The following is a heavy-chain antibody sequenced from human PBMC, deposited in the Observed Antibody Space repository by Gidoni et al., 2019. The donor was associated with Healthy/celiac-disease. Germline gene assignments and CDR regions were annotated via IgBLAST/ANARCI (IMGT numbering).Heavy chain of an antibody. V-gene: IGHV3-74*01. J-gene: IGHJ4*02. Sequence: EVQLVESGGGLVQPGGSLRLSCAASGFTFSSYWMHWVRQAPGKGLVWVSSINSDGSSTSYADSVKGRFTISRDNAKNTLYLQMNSLRAEDTAVYYCAEGGEVAGTDLVYWGQGTLVTVSS. CDR1: GFTFSSYW. CDR2: INSDGSST. CDR3: AEGGEVAGTDLVY. D-gene: IGHD6-19*01.